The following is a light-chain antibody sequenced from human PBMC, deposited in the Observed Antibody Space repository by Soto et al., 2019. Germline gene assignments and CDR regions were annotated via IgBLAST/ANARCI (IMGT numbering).Light chain of an antibody. CDR2: EVS. CDR1: SSDVGGYNY. V-gene: IGLV2-8*01. J-gene: IGLJ2*01. CDR3: RSYAGSNAVV. Sequence: QSALTQPPSASGSPGQSVTISCTETSSDVGGYNYVSWYQQHPGKAPKLMIYEVSKRPSGVPDRFSGSKSGNTAALTVSGLQAEDEADYYCRSYAGSNAVVFGGGTKLTVL.